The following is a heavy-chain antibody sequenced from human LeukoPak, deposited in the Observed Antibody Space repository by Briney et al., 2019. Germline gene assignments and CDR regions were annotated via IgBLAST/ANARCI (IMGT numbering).Heavy chain of an antibody. Sequence: LAGRSLGLSCAASGFTFSSYAMHWVRRAPGKGLEWVAVISYDGSNKYYADSVKGRFTISRDNYMNTLYLQMNSLRAEDTAVYYCARDSRGYSYGRGFDYWGQGTLVTVSS. J-gene: IGHJ4*02. CDR2: ISYDGSNK. CDR1: GFTFSSYA. CDR3: ARDSRGYSYGRGFDY. V-gene: IGHV3-30*01. D-gene: IGHD5-18*01.